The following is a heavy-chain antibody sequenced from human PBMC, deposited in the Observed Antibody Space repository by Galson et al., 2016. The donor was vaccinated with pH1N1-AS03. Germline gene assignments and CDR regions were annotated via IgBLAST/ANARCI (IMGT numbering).Heavy chain of an antibody. J-gene: IGHJ6*02. D-gene: IGHD2-2*01. CDR3: SRGDYCSSTSCFWPPLYGMDV. CDR1: GFTFTNYS. Sequence: SLRLSCAASGFTFTNYSMNWVRQAPGQGLEWVSSISSSTSYIYYGDSVKGRFTISRDNVKNLLYLQMTSLRAEDTAVYYCSRGDYCSSTSCFWPPLYGMDVWGQGTTVTVSS. CDR2: ISSSTSYI. V-gene: IGHV3-21*01.